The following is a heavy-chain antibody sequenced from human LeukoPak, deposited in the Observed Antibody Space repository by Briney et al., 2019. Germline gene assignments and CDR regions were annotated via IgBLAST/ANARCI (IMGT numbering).Heavy chain of an antibody. Sequence: GASVKVSCKTSGYTFTNYYLHRVRQAPGHGLEWMGWMSPNGGVTKYTQNFQGRVTMTRDISIGTAYMELTGLTSDDTAVYYCASLKDGYNFHHWGQGTLVTVSS. CDR1: GYTFTNYY. J-gene: IGHJ4*02. CDR2: MSPNGGVT. CDR3: ASLKDGYNFHH. D-gene: IGHD5-24*01. V-gene: IGHV1-2*02.